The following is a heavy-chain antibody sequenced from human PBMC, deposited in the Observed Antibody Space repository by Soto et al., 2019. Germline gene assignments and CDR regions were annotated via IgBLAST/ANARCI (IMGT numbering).Heavy chain of an antibody. CDR3: ARTESVPAAPYFDT. Sequence: LXLTCAVSGGSIGSGGYSWIWSRQPPGKGLEWIGYIYHSGSTYYNPSLKSRVTISVDRSKNQFSLKLSSVTAADTAVYYCARTESVPAAPYFDTWGQGTLVTVSS. V-gene: IGHV4-30-2*01. D-gene: IGHD2-2*01. CDR1: GGSIGSGGYS. CDR2: IYHSGST. J-gene: IGHJ5*02.